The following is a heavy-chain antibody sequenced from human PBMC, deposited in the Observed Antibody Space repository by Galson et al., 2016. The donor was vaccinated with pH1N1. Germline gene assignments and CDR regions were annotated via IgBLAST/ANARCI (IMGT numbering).Heavy chain of an antibody. Sequence: SLRLSCAASGFTFSSFWMHWVRQVPGKGLVWVSRISSDGSSISYADSVKGRFTISRDNARNTLYLEMNSLRAEDTALYYCARVRPIIPGDPTGYFDFWGQGALVTVSS. CDR2: ISSDGSSI. CDR3: ARVRPIIPGDPTGYFDF. CDR1: GFTFSSFW. V-gene: IGHV3-74*01. J-gene: IGHJ4*02. D-gene: IGHD3-3*01.